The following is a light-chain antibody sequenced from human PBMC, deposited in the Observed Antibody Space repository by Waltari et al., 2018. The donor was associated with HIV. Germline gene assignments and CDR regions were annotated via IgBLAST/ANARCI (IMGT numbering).Light chain of an antibody. J-gene: IGLJ2*01. V-gene: IGLV4-69*01. CDR1: SWHSHYA. Sequence: QLVLTQSPSASASLGASVKPTCNLSSWHSHYAIAWHQQQPEKGPRFLMKLNSDGSHSKGDGIPDRFSGSSSGSERYLTISSLQSEDEADYYCQTWGTGIVFGGGTKLTVL. CDR2: LNSDGSH. CDR3: QTWGTGIV.